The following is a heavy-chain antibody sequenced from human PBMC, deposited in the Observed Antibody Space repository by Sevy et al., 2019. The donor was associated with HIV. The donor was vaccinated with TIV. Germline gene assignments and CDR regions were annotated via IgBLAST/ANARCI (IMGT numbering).Heavy chain of an antibody. V-gene: IGHV4-59*02. CDR1: GGSVTTGY. CDR2: VYDIGRT. J-gene: IGHJ5*02. CDR3: ARVRDYGSGSFSPWFGP. Sequence: SETLSLTCTVSGGSVTTGYWSWIRQPPGKGPEWIGYVYDIGRTAYSPSLKSRVTISLDTTKNQFSLQLNSITAADTAVYYCARVRDYGSGSFSPWFGPWGQGTRVTVSS. D-gene: IGHD3-10*01.